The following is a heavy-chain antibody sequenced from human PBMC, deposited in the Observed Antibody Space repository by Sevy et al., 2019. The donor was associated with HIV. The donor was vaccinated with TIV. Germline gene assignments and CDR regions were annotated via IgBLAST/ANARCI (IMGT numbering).Heavy chain of an antibody. J-gene: IGHJ6*02. D-gene: IGHD3-16*01. CDR3: AKALAVFLLGFHFYGMDV. CDR2: ISDDGSNK. V-gene: IGHV3-30*18. CDR1: GFTFSRHG. Sequence: GGSLRLSCAASGFTFSRHGMHWVRQTPGRGLEWVAVISDDGSNKYYADSVKGRFTISRDNSKNTVYLQMNSLRPEDTAVYHFAKALAVFLLGFHFYGMDVWGQGTTVTVSS.